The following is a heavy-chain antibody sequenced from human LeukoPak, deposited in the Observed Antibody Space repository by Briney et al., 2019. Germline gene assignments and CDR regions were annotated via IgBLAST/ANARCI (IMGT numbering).Heavy chain of an antibody. CDR3: ARDGGSAIPFDY. CDR2: IRQDGSDK. V-gene: IGHV3-7*01. CDR1: GYSFGSYG. J-gene: IGHJ4*02. Sequence: GGSLRLSCAASGYSFGSYGMHWVRQAPGKGLEWVANIRQDGSDKYYVDSVKGRFTISRDNAKNSLYLQMNSLRAEDTAVYYCARDGGSAIPFDYWGQGTLVTVSS.